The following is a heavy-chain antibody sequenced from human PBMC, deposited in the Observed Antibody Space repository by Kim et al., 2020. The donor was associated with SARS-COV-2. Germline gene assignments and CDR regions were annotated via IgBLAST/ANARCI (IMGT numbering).Heavy chain of an antibody. Sequence: YADSVKGRFTISRDNSKNTLYLQMNSLRAEDTAVYYCAKMTWFGEYDFDYWGQGTLVTVSS. CDR3: AKMTWFGEYDFDY. D-gene: IGHD3-10*01. J-gene: IGHJ4*02. V-gene: IGHV3-30*02.